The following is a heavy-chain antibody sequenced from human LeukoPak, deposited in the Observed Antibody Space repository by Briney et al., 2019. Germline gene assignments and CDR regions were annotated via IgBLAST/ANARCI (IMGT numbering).Heavy chain of an antibody. V-gene: IGHV4-61*02. CDR1: GGSISTGTDY. D-gene: IGHD1-26*01. CDR2: IYTSGST. CDR3: ARESLGPPYYFDS. J-gene: IGHJ4*02. Sequence: PSQTLSLTCTVSGGSISTGTDYWSWIRQPAGKGLEWIGRIYTSGSTNYNPSLKSRVTISVDTSKNQFSLKLSSVTAADTAVYYCARESLGPPYYFDSWGQGTLVTVSS.